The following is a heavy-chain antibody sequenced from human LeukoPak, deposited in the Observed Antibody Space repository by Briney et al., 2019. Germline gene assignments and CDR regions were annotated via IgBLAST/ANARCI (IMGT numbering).Heavy chain of an antibody. V-gene: IGHV4-61*01. CDR1: GGSVSSGSYY. CDR3: ARNKFDAFDI. D-gene: IGHD2/OR15-2a*01. Sequence: KSSETLSLTCTVSGGSVSSGSYYWSWIRQPPGKGLEWIGYIYYSGSTNYNPSLKSRVTISVGTSKNQFSLKLSSVTAADTAVYYCARNKFDAFDIWGQGTMVTVSS. CDR2: IYYSGST. J-gene: IGHJ3*02.